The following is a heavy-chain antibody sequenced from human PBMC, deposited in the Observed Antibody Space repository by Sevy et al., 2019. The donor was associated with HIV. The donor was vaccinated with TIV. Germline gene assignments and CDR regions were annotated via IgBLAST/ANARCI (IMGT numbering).Heavy chain of an antibody. Sequence: GGSLRLSCAASGFTFSNYNMDWVRQAPGKGLEWVSYITFISNTIYYADSVKGRFTISRENAKKSLYLQMNSLRAEDTAVYYCARHQLRVSATGFDYWGQGTLVTVSS. V-gene: IGHV3-48*01. CDR3: ARHQLRVSATGFDY. CDR1: GFTFSNYN. D-gene: IGHD6-13*01. J-gene: IGHJ4*02. CDR2: ITFISNTI.